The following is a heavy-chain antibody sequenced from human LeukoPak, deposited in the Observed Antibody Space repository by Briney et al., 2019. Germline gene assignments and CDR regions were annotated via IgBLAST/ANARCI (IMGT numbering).Heavy chain of an antibody. D-gene: IGHD6-19*01. J-gene: IGHJ3*02. V-gene: IGHV4-30-2*01. CDR1: GGSISSGGYL. CDR2: LNYKEPA. Sequence: SETLSLTCAVSGGSISSGGYLWSWIRQPPGKGLEWIGCLNYKEPATYNPSLKTRVTISVDRSKNQFSLELRSVTAADTAVYYCARSADGAVAGAANGLDIWGQGTTVTVSS. CDR3: ARSADGAVAGAANGLDI.